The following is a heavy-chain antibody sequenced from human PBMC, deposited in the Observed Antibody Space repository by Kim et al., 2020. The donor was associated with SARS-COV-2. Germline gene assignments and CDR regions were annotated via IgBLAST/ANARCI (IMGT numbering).Heavy chain of an antibody. CDR3: AKDRGWLLITSFDY. V-gene: IGHV3-30*18. J-gene: IGHJ4*02. CDR1: GFTFSSYG. D-gene: IGHD2-15*01. Sequence: GGSLRLSCAASGFTFSSYGMHWVRQAPGKGLEWVAVISYDGSNKYYADSVKGRFTISRDNSKNTLYLQMNSLRAEDTAVYYCAKDRGWLLITSFDYWGQG. CDR2: ISYDGSNK.